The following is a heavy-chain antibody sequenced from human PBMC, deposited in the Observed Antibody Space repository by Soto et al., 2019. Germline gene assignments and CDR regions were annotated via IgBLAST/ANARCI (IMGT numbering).Heavy chain of an antibody. CDR3: APIPHDICYFHY. Sequence: TQTLTLSGCFSGFSLSSTGVGVGWIRQSPGKALELVALIYWNDDKRYSPSLKSRLSITKDTSKSQVILTVTNTDPVDTATYYCAPIPHDICYFHYWFHGPLVTLS. CDR2: IYWNDDK. V-gene: IGHV2-5*01. CDR1: GFSLSSTGVG. D-gene: IGHD3-10*02. J-gene: IGHJ4*01.